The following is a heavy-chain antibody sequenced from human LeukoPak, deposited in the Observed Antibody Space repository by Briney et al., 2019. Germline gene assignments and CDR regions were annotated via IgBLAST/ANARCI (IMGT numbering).Heavy chain of an antibody. D-gene: IGHD6-13*01. V-gene: IGHV4-34*01. CDR1: GGSFSGYY. CDR3: ARGIAAAGPSFDY. CDR2: INHSGST. J-gene: IGHJ4*02. Sequence: PSETLSLTCAVYGGSFSGYYWSWIRQPPGKGLEWIGEINHSGSTNYNPSLKSRVTISVDTSKNQFSLKLSSVTAADTAVYYCARGIAAAGPSFDYWGQGTLVTVSS.